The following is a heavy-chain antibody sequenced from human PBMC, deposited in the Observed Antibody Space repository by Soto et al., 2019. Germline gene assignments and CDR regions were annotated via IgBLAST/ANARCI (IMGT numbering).Heavy chain of an antibody. CDR3: ARVLPPVDF. CDR1: GYTFSSYH. J-gene: IGHJ4*02. V-gene: IGHV1-18*01. CDR2: ISAYNGNT. Sequence: QIQLVQSGAEVKKPGASVKVSCKASGYTFSSYHITWVRQAPGQGLEWMGWISAYNGNTNYAQNLPGRVTMTTDPSTSAAYMELRSLRSDDTAVYYCARVLPPVDFWGQGTLVTVSS.